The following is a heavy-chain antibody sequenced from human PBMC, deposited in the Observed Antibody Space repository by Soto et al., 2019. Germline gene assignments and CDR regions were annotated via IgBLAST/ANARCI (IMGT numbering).Heavy chain of an antibody. CDR2: MYHSGST. Sequence: PSETLSLTCAVSGGSISSGGYSWSWIRQPPGKGLEWIGYMYHSGSTYYNPSLKSRVTISIDRFKNHFSLNLSSVTAADTAVYYCPRVPDYWGQGILVTVSS. CDR1: GGSISSGGYS. CDR3: PRVPDY. D-gene: IGHD2-2*01. V-gene: IGHV4-30-2*01. J-gene: IGHJ4*02.